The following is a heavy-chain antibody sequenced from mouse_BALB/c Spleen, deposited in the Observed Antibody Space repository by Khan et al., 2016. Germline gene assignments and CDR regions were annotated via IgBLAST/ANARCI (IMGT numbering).Heavy chain of an antibody. CDR1: GYSFTNYG. Sequence: QIQLVQSGPELKKPGETVKISCKASGYSFTNYGMNWVKQAPGKGLKWMGWIDTNTGEPTYAEELKGRFAFSLETSANNAYLQINNLNNDDPATYFCARWGYDYAWFAYWGQGTLVTVSA. CDR2: IDTNTGEP. V-gene: IGHV9-3*02. D-gene: IGHD2-4*01. CDR3: ARWGYDYAWFAY. J-gene: IGHJ3*01.